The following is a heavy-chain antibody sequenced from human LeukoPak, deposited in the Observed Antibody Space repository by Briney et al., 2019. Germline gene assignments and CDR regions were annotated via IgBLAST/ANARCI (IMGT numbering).Heavy chain of an antibody. CDR3: ARDTVNIVATVYYYYGMDV. J-gene: IGHJ6*02. CDR2: ISSSSSYT. Sequence: PGGSLRLSCAASGFTFSSYGMHWVRQAPGKGLEWVSSISSSSSYTFYADSVKGRFTISRDNAKNSLYPQMNSLRAEDTAVYYCARDTVNIVATVYYYYGMDVWGQGTTVTVSS. CDR1: GFTFSSYG. V-gene: IGHV3-21*06. D-gene: IGHD5-12*01.